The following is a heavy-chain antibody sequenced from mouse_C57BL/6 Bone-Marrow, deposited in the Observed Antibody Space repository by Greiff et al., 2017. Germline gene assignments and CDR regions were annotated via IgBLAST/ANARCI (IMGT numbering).Heavy chain of an antibody. CDR1: GFTFSSYG. V-gene: IGHV5-6*01. J-gene: IGHJ2*01. Sequence: EVNLVESGGDLVKPGGSLKLSCAASGFTFSSYGMSWVRQTPDKRLEWVATISSGGSYTYYPDSVKGRFTISRDNAKNTLYLQMSSLKSEDTAMYYCARLGRRTAQATNYFDYWGQGTTLTVSS. CDR2: ISSGGSYT. CDR3: ARLGRRTAQATNYFDY. D-gene: IGHD3-2*02.